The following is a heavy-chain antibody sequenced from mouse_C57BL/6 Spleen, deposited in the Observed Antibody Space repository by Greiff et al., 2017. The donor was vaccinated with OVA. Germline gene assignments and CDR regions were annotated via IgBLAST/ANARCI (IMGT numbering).Heavy chain of an antibody. D-gene: IGHD1-1*01. CDR1: GYTFTSYW. Sequence: QVQLQQPGAELVRPGSSVKLSCKASGYTFTSYWMHWVKQRPIQGLEWIGNIDPSDSETHYNQKFKDKATLTVDKSSSTAYMQLSSLTSEDSAVYYCASAPIYYYGSSSYFDYWGQGTTLTVSS. V-gene: IGHV1-52*01. CDR3: ASAPIYYYGSSSYFDY. J-gene: IGHJ2*01. CDR2: IDPSDSET.